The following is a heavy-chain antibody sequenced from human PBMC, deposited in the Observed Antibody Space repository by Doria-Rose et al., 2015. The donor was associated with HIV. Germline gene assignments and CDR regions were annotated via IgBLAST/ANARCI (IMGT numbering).Heavy chain of an antibody. CDR2: IFSDDER. V-gene: IGHV2-26*01. CDR3: ARIKSSRWYHKYYFDF. CDR1: GVSLSSPGMG. J-gene: IGHJ4*02. D-gene: IGHD6-13*01. Sequence: SGPVLVKPTETLTLTCTVSGVSLSSPGMGVSWIRQPPGKALEWLANIFSDDERSYKTSLKSRLTISRSTSKSQVVLTMTDMDPVDTATYYCARIKSSRWYHKYYFDFRGQGTLVIVSA.